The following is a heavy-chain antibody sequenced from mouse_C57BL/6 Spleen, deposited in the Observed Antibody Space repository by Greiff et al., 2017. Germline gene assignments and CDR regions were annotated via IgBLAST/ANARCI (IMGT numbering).Heavy chain of an antibody. CDR3: ARDGTMGFDY. V-gene: IGHV1-64*01. Sequence: VQLQQPGAELVKPGASVKLSCKASGYTFTSYWMHWWKQRPGKGLGGIGMFHPNSGSTNYNEKFKSKATLTVDKSSSTAYMQLSSLTSEDSAVYYCARDGTMGFDYWGQGTTLTVSS. CDR2: FHPNSGST. CDR1: GYTFTSYW. D-gene: IGHD4-1*01. J-gene: IGHJ2*01.